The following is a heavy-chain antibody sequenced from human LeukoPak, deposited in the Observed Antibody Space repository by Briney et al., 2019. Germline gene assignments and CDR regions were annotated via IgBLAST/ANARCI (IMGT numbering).Heavy chain of an antibody. D-gene: IGHD3-3*01. CDR2: TSSDLNVK. CDR1: GFTFRNYV. CDR3: AKDIDDVFGVVTAADI. Sequence: GGSLRLSCAASGFTFRNYVIHWVRQAPGKGLEWVAVTSSDLNVKLYADSVKGRFIISRDNSRSTLYLRMNSLRPEDTAIYYCAKDIDDVFGVVTAADIWGQGTMVTVSS. J-gene: IGHJ3*02. V-gene: IGHV3-30*18.